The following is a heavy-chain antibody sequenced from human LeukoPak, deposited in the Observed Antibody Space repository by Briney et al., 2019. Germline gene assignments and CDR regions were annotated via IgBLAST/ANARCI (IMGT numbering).Heavy chain of an antibody. D-gene: IGHD2-15*01. CDR2: IKQDGSEK. J-gene: IGHJ4*02. Sequence: GGSLRLSCAASGFTFSSYWMSWVRQAPGKGLEWVANIKQDGSEKYYVDSVKGRFTISRDNAKNSLYLQMNSLRAEDTAVYYCARAQVVVVAATRYWGQGTLVTVSS. CDR1: GFTFSSYW. V-gene: IGHV3-7*01. CDR3: ARAQVVVVAATRY.